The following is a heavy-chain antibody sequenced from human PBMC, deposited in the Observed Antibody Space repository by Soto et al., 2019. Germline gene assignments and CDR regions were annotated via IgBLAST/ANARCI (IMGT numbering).Heavy chain of an antibody. V-gene: IGHV3-23*01. CDR3: ALVSIYDMVTGSYYNYYMDV. D-gene: IGHD3-9*01. CDR1: GFTFSSYA. CDR2: ISGFGGST. J-gene: IGHJ6*03. Sequence: PGGSLRLSCAASGFTFSSYAMSWVRQAPGKGLEWVSAISGFGGSTYYADSVKGRFTISRDNSKNTLYLQMNSLRAADTAVYYCALVSIYDMVTGSYYNYYMDVWGKGTAVTVSS.